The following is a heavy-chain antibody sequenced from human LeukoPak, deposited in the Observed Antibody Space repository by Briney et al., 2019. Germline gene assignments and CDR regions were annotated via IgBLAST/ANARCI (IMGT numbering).Heavy chain of an antibody. CDR2: IYYSGST. J-gene: IGHJ4*02. D-gene: IGHD2-15*01. Sequence: PSETLSLTCTVSGGSISSYYWSWIRQPPGKGLEWIGYIYYSGSTYYNPSLKSRVTISVDTSKNQFSLKLSSVTAADTAVYYCATPFGVVVQAFDYWGQGTLVTVSS. CDR1: GGSISSYY. V-gene: IGHV4-59*04. CDR3: ATPFGVVVQAFDY.